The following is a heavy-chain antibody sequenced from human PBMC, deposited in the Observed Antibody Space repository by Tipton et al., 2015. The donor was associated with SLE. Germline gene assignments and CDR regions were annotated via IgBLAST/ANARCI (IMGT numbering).Heavy chain of an antibody. CDR3: ARGRVRVGFDI. Sequence: TLSLTCTVSGGSISSYYWSWVRQPPGKGLEWIGYIYYSGSTNYNPSLKSRVTISVDTSKNQFSLKLSSVTAADTAVYYCARGRVRVGFDIWGQGTMVTVSS. V-gene: IGHV4-59*01. CDR2: IYYSGST. CDR1: GGSISSYY. D-gene: IGHD3-10*01. J-gene: IGHJ3*02.